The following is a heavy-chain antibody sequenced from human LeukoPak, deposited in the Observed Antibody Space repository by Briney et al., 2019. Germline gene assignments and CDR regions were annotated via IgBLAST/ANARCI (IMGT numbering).Heavy chain of an antibody. D-gene: IGHD6-13*01. CDR1: GFTFSSYG. V-gene: IGHV3-30*18. J-gene: IGHJ4*02. CDR2: ISYDGSNK. Sequence: GGSLRLSCAASGFTFSSYGMHWVRQAPGKGLEWVAVISYDGSNKYYADSVKGRFTISRDNSKNTLYLQMNSLRAEDTAVYYCAKDPSGSSWEGYFDYWGQGTLVTVSS. CDR3: AKDPSGSSWEGYFDY.